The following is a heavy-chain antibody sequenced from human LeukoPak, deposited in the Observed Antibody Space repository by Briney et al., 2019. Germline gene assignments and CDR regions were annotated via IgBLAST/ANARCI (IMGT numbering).Heavy chain of an antibody. V-gene: IGHV4-4*09. D-gene: IGHD4-23*01. CDR3: ARLHGGKGQYYFDY. CDR2: ISTSGST. Sequence: PSETLSLTCTVSGGSISSYYWSWIRQPPGEGKEWSGYISTSGSTNSNPSLKSRVTISVDTSKNQFSLNLSSVTAADTAVYYCARLHGGKGQYYFDYWGQGTLVTVSS. CDR1: GGSISSYY. J-gene: IGHJ4*02.